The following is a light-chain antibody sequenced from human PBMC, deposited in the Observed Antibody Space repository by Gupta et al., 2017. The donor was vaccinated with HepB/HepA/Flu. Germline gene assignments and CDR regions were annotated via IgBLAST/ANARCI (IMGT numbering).Light chain of an antibody. CDR3: QQSYSTLVT. J-gene: IGKJ5*01. V-gene: IGKV1-39*01. CDR1: QSISSY. CDR2: AAS. Sequence: DIQMTQSPSSLSASVGDRVTITCRASQSISSYLNWYQQKPGKAPKLLIYAASSLQSGVPSRFSGSGSGTDFALTISSLQPEDFATYYCQQSYSTLVTFGQGTHVEIK.